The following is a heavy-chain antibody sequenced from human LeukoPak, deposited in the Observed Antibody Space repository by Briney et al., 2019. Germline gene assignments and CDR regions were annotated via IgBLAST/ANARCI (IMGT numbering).Heavy chain of an antibody. Sequence: GGSLRLSCVASGFTFSTYSMNWVRQAPGKGLEWVSSISSSSSYIYYADSVKGRFTISRDNAKNSLYLQMNSLRAEDTAVYYCAKGHRIDYWGQGTLVTVSS. V-gene: IGHV3-21*04. J-gene: IGHJ4*02. CDR3: AKGHRIDY. CDR1: GFTFSTYS. CDR2: ISSSSSYI.